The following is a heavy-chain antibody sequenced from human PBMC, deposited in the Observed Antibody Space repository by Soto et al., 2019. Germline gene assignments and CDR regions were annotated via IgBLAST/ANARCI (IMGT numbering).Heavy chain of an antibody. J-gene: IGHJ3*02. V-gene: IGHV1-18*01. CDR1: GYSFHIYG. CDR3: ARDVYSGSGDAFDI. D-gene: IGHD6-6*01. CDR2: ISAYSGNT. Sequence: QVQLVQSAAEVKKPGASVKVSCKTSGYSFHIYGITWVRQAPGQGLEWMGWISAYSGNTNYAQNLRGRVTMTTDTSTGTAYLELRSLRSDDTAVYYCARDVYSGSGDAFDIWGQGTMVTVSS.